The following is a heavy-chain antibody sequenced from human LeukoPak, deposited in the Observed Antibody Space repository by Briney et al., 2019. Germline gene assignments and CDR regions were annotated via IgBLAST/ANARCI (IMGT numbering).Heavy chain of an antibody. D-gene: IGHD2-15*01. J-gene: IGHJ4*02. Sequence: SVKVPCKASGGTFSSYAISWVRQAPGQGLEWMGRIIPIFGIANYAQKFQGRVTITADKSTSTAYMELSSLRSEDTAVYYCARGGYCSGGSCYHHSTYYWGQGTLVTVSS. V-gene: IGHV1-69*04. CDR1: GGTFSSYA. CDR3: ARGGYCSGGSCYHHSTYY. CDR2: IIPIFGIA.